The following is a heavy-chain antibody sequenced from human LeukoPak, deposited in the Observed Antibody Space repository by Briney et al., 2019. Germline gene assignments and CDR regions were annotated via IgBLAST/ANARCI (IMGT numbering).Heavy chain of an antibody. J-gene: IGHJ4*02. CDR1: GYSFTSYW. CDR2: IYPGDADT. Sequence: GESLQISCKGSGYSFTSYWIGWVRQMPGKGLEWMGIIYPGDADTRYRPSFQGQVTISADKSISTAYLQWSSLKASDTAMYYCARAAWIQLWPDYWGQGTLVTVSS. CDR3: ARAAWIQLWPDY. D-gene: IGHD5-18*01. V-gene: IGHV5-51*01.